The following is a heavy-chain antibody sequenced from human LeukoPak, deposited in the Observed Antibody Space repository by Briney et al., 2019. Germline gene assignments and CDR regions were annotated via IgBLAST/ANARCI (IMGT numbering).Heavy chain of an antibody. D-gene: IGHD3-10*01. J-gene: IGHJ3*02. CDR3: AKDRGSGSLYQHAFDI. CDR2: IRYDGSNK. V-gene: IGHV3-30*02. CDR1: GFTFSRYG. Sequence: GGSLRLSCVVSGFTFSRYGMHWVRQAPGKGLEWVTFIRYDGSNKYYADSVKGRFTISRDNSKNTLYLQMNSLRAEDTAVYYCAKDRGSGSLYQHAFDIWGQGTMVTVSS.